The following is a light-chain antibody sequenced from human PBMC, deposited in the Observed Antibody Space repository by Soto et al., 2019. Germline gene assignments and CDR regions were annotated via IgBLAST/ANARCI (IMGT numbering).Light chain of an antibody. J-gene: IGKJ5*01. CDR2: DTS. CDR1: QSVSSK. CDR3: QQYNDWFSIT. Sequence: EIVMTQSPATLSVSPGERAALSCRASQSVSSKLAWYRQRPGQAPRPVIYDTSTRATGAPARFSGSGSGTEFTLTISSVQFEDLGVYYCQQYNDWFSITFGQGTRLEIK. V-gene: IGKV3-15*01.